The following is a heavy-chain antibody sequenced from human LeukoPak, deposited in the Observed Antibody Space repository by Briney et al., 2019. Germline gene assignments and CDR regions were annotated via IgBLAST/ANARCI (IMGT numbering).Heavy chain of an antibody. J-gene: IGHJ1*01. Sequence: PGGSLRLSCAASGFTFSSYSMNWVRQAPGKGLVWVSRINDDGSFRRYANSVKGRFTISRDNAKNTLFLQMDSLRAEDMAVYYCARVSGPGMNEYYHLWGQGTLVTVSS. CDR3: ARVSGPGMNEYYHL. CDR2: INDDGSFR. CDR1: GFTFSSYS. D-gene: IGHD3-10*01. V-gene: IGHV3-74*01.